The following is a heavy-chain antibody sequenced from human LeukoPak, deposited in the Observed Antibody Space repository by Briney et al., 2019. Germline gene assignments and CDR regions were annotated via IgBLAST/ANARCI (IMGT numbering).Heavy chain of an antibody. CDR2: IYYSGST. CDR1: GGSISSGDYY. CDR3: ARDEPAAIGY. J-gene: IGHJ4*02. V-gene: IGHV4-30-4*08. D-gene: IGHD2-2*02. Sequence: SETPSLTCTVSGGSISSGDYYWSWIRQPPGKGLEWIGYIYYSGSTYCNPSLKSRVTISVDTSKNQFSLKLSSVTAADTAVYYCARDEPAAIGYWGQGTLVTVSS.